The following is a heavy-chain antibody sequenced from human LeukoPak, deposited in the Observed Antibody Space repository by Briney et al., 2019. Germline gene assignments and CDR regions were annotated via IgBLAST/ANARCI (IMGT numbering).Heavy chain of an antibody. V-gene: IGHV3-23*01. J-gene: IGHJ4*02. Sequence: GGSLRLSCAASGFTFSSYAMSWVREAPGEGLEWGSPISGSGGSTYYADSVKGRFTISRDNSKNTLYLQMNSLRAEDTAVYYCAKDPAIFGVVTSDWGQGTLVTVSS. CDR2: ISGSGGST. CDR3: AKDPAIFGVVTSD. CDR1: GFTFSSYA. D-gene: IGHD3-3*01.